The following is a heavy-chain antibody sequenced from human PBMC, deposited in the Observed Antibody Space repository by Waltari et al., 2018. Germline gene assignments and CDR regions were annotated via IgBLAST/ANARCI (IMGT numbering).Heavy chain of an antibody. V-gene: IGHV3-13*01. CDR2: IGTAGDT. D-gene: IGHD5-12*01. Sequence: EVQLVESGGGLVQPGGSLRLSCAASGFTFSRYDMPWFRQATGKGLGWVYAIGTAGDTYYPGSVKGRFTISRENAKNSLYLQMNSLRAGDTAVYYCARDLGGYNDYWGQGTLVTVSS. CDR1: GFTFSRYD. J-gene: IGHJ4*02. CDR3: ARDLGGYNDY.